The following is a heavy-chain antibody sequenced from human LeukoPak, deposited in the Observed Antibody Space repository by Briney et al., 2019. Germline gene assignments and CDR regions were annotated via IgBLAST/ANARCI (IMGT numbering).Heavy chain of an antibody. J-gene: IGHJ4*01. CDR2: ISWNSGSI. CDR3: AKDKARAADYYFDY. CDR1: GFTFDDYA. D-gene: IGHD6-13*01. V-gene: IGHV3-9*01. Sequence: GGSLRLSCAASGFTFDDYAMHWVRQAPGKGLEWVSGISWNSGSIGYADSVKGRFTISRDNAKNSLYLQMNSLRAEDTALYYCAKDKARAADYYFDYWGHGTLVTVSS.